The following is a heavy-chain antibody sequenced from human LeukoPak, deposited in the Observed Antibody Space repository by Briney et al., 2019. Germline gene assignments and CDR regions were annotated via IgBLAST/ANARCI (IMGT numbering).Heavy chain of an antibody. CDR2: IGSDGRNK. CDR1: GFTFSSYG. J-gene: IGHJ3*02. Sequence: GGSLRLSCEASGFTFSSYGIHWVRQSPAKGLEWVADIGSDGRNKFYADSVAGRFSVSRDNFKNTLFLQMNSLRAEDTGVYFCARDDLVLDVNGFDMWGRGTMVTVSS. D-gene: IGHD2-21*01. V-gene: IGHV3-33*01. CDR3: ARDDLVLDVNGFDM.